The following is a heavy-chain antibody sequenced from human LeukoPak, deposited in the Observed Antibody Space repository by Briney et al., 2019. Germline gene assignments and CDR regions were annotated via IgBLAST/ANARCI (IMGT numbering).Heavy chain of an antibody. CDR3: ARDLYCSSTSCYPLYYFDY. D-gene: IGHD2-2*01. CDR1: GFTFSSYA. V-gene: IGHV3-30-3*01. CDR2: ISYDGSNK. J-gene: IGHJ4*02. Sequence: PGGSLRLSCAASGFTFSSYAMHGVRQAPGKGLEWVAVISYDGSNKYYADSVKGRFTISRDNSKNTLYLQMNSLRAEDTAVYYCARDLYCSSTSCYPLYYFDYWGQGTLVTVSS.